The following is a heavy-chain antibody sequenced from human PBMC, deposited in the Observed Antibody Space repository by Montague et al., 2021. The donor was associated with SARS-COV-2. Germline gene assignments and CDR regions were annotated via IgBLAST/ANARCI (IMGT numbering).Heavy chain of an antibody. D-gene: IGHD2-15*01. V-gene: IGHV4-61*02. CDR1: GGSISSGSYY. CDR3: ARGCSGGSCYPNPFST. J-gene: IGHJ5*02. CDR2: IYTSGST. Sequence: TLSLTCTVSGGSISSGSYYWSWIRQPAGKGLEWIGRIYTSGSTNYNLSRKSRVTISVDTSKNQFSLKLISVTDADTAVYYCARGCSGGSCYPNPFSTWGQGTLVTVSS.